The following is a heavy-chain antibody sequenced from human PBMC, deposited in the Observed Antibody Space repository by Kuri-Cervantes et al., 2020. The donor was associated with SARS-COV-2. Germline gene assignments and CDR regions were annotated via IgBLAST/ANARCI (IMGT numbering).Heavy chain of an antibody. CDR1: GGSFSGYY. Sequence: GSLRLSCAVYGGSFSGYYWSWIRQSPGKGLEWIGEINHSGSTNYNPPLKSRVTISLETSKNQFSLNLSSVTAADTAVYYCGRGGDYDHSSGYSQYVQHWGQGTQVTVSS. CDR3: GRGGDYDHSSGYSQYVQH. D-gene: IGHD3-3*01. J-gene: IGHJ1*01. CDR2: INHSGST. V-gene: IGHV4-34*01.